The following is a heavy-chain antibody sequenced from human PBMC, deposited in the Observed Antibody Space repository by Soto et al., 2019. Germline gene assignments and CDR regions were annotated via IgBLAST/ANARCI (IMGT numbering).Heavy chain of an antibody. J-gene: IGHJ4*02. Sequence: GGSLRLSCTASGFTFGDYAMSWFRQAPGKGLEWVGFIRSKAYGGTTEYAASVKGRFTISRDDSKSIAYLQMNSLKTEDTAVYYCTRVRDYYDSSGPGRFYFDYWGQGALVTVSS. D-gene: IGHD3-22*01. CDR3: TRVRDYYDSSGPGRFYFDY. CDR2: IRSKAYGGTT. V-gene: IGHV3-49*03. CDR1: GFTFGDYA.